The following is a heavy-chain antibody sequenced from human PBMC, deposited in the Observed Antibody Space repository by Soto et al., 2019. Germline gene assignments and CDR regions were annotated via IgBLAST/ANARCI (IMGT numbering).Heavy chain of an antibody. J-gene: IGHJ4*02. V-gene: IGHV4-59*11. D-gene: IGHD3-10*01. CDR3: VRQRGDYFDF. CDR2: IDYVGST. Sequence: TLSLTCSVSGDSINSRYWSWIRQPPGKGLEWIGYIDYVGSTNYAPSLQSRVTMSVDTSKNQVSLKLRYVTAADTAVYYCVRQRGDYFDFWGQGTLVTVS. CDR1: GDSINSRY.